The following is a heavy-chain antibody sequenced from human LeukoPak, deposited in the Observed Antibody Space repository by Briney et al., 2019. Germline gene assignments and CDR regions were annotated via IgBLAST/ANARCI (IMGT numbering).Heavy chain of an antibody. V-gene: IGHV1-2*02. CDR2: INPNSGGT. D-gene: IGHD3-3*01. Sequence: ASVTVSCKASGYTFTSYGISWVRQAPGQGLEWMGWINPNSGGTNYAQKFQGRVTMTRDTSISTAYMELSRLRSDDTAVYYCARERITIFGVDQDRAFDIWGQGTMVTVSS. J-gene: IGHJ3*02. CDR3: ARERITIFGVDQDRAFDI. CDR1: GYTFTSYG.